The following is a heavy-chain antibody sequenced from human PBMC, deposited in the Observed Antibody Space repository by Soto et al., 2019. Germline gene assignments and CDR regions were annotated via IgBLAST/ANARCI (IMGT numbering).Heavy chain of an antibody. D-gene: IGHD4-17*01. V-gene: IGHV3-33*01. CDR3: ARDSSDYGAPFDY. J-gene: IGHJ4*02. CDR1: GFTFSSYG. CDR2: IWYDGSNK. Sequence: GGSLRLSCAASGFTFSSYGMHWVRQAPGKGLEWVAVIWYDGSNKYYADSVKGRFTISRDNSKNTLYLQMNSLRAEDTAVYYCARDSSDYGAPFDYWGQGTLVTVSS.